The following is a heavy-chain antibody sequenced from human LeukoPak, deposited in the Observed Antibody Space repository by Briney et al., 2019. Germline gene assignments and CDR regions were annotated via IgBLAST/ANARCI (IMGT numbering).Heavy chain of an antibody. D-gene: IGHD2-21*01. CDR2: IRSDGTST. Sequence: GGSLRLSCAASEFTFSTYWMHWVRQTPGKGLAWVSGIRSDGTSTVYADSVKGRFTISRDNARNTLYLQMNSLRAEDTAVYYCAIDFQFQTPWGQGTLVTVSS. CDR3: AIDFQFQTP. CDR1: EFTFSTYW. V-gene: IGHV3-74*01. J-gene: IGHJ5*02.